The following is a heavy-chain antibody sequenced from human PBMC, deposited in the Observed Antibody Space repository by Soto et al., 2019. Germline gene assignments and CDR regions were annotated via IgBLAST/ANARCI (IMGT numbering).Heavy chain of an antibody. CDR2: IKSKADGGTT. CDR1: GFSFSNAW. CDR3: TTAPAPAGDNY. Sequence: GGSLRLSCAASGFSFSNAWMNWVRQAPGKGLECVGRIKSKADGGTTDYAAPVKGRFTISRDDSKNTLYLQMNSLETEDTAVYYCTTAPAPAGDNYWGQGTLVTVSS. V-gene: IGHV3-15*07. D-gene: IGHD6-13*01. J-gene: IGHJ4*02.